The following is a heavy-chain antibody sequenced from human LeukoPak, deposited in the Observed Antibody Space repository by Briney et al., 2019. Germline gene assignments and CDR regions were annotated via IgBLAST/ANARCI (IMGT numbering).Heavy chain of an antibody. CDR2: ISWNSGSI. Sequence: PGGSLRLSCAASGFTFDDYAMHWVRQAPGKGLEWVSGISWNSGSIGYADSVKGRFTISRDNAKNSLYLQMNSLRAEDTAVYYCARSPWQLVLGWFDPWGQGTLVTVSS. CDR3: ARSPWQLVLGWFDP. D-gene: IGHD6-6*01. J-gene: IGHJ5*02. V-gene: IGHV3-9*01. CDR1: GFTFDDYA.